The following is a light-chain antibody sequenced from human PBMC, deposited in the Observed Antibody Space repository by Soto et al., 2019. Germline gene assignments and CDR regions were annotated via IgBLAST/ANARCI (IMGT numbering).Light chain of an antibody. V-gene: IGKV1-16*01. CDR2: AAS. CDR3: QQYNSYPWT. J-gene: IGKJ1*01. CDR1: QSIRSY. Sequence: IQMTQSPSSLSASVGDRVTITCRASQSIRSYLNCYQQKPGKAPNLLIYAASSLQSGVPSRFSGSGSGTEFTLTISSLQPDDFATYYCQQYNSYPWTFGQGTKVDI.